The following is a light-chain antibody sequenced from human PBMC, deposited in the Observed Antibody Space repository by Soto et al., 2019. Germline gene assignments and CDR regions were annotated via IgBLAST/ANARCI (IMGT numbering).Light chain of an antibody. CDR1: SSDVGGYNV. Sequence: QSALTQPPSASGSPGQSVTISCTGTSSDVGGYNVVSWYQQHPGKDPKLLIYEVNKRPSGVPDRFSGSKSGNTASLTVSGLQAEDEADYYCSSHAGSNLVVFGGGTKLTVL. V-gene: IGLV2-8*01. CDR2: EVN. CDR3: SSHAGSNLVV. J-gene: IGLJ2*01.